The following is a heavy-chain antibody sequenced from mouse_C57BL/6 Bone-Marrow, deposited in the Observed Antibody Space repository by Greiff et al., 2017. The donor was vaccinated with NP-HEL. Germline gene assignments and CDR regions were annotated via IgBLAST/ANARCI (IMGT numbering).Heavy chain of an antibody. CDR1: GYTFTSYG. Sequence: VQLQQSGAELARPGASVKLSCKASGYTFTSYGISWVKQRTGQGLEWIGEIYPRSGNTYYNEKFKGKATLTADKSSSTAYMELRSLTSEDSAVYFCARWGTTVVARGYYFDYWGQGTTLTVSS. D-gene: IGHD1-1*01. V-gene: IGHV1-81*01. J-gene: IGHJ2*01. CDR3: ARWGTTVVARGYYFDY. CDR2: IYPRSGNT.